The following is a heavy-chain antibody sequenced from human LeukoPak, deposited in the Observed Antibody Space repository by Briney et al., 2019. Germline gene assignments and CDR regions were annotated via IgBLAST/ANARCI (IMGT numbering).Heavy chain of an antibody. Sequence: GGSLRLSCAASGFTFSTCAMSWVRQAPGKGLEWVSTISGGGRGTDYADSVKGQFTISRDNSKNTLYLQMNSLRAEDTAVYYCARLCIAARSNWFDPWGQGTLVTVSS. CDR1: GFTFSTCA. CDR2: ISGGGRGT. V-gene: IGHV3-23*01. D-gene: IGHD6-6*01. J-gene: IGHJ5*02. CDR3: ARLCIAARSNWFDP.